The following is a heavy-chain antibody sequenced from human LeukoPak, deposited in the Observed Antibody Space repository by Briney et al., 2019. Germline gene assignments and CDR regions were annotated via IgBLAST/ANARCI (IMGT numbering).Heavy chain of an antibody. CDR1: GGSINTSSYY. Sequence: SENLSLTCTVSGGSINTSSYYWGWIRQPPGKDLEWIGSISYSGSTNYNPSLKSRVTISVDTSKNQFSLKLSSVTAADTAVYYCGRGLYYDILTGGRYYYGMDVWGQGTTVTVSS. CDR2: ISYSGST. D-gene: IGHD3-9*01. J-gene: IGHJ6*02. CDR3: GRGLYYDILTGGRYYYGMDV. V-gene: IGHV4-39*07.